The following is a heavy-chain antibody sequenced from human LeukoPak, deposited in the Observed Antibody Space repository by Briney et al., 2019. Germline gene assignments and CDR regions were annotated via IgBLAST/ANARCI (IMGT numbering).Heavy chain of an antibody. D-gene: IGHD2-15*01. Sequence: PGGSLRLSCAASGFTFSSYAMSWVRQAPGKGLEWVSAISGSGGSTYYADSVKGRFTISRDNSKNTLYLQMNSLRAEDTAVYYCAKQLFNIVVVVAATEGFDYWGQGTLVTVSS. CDR1: GFTFSSYA. J-gene: IGHJ4*02. CDR2: ISGSGGST. CDR3: AKQLFNIVVVVAATEGFDY. V-gene: IGHV3-23*01.